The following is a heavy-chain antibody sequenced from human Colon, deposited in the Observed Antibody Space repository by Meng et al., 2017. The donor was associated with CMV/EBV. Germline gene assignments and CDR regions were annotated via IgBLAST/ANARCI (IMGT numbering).Heavy chain of an antibody. J-gene: IGHJ6*02. CDR2: IKGDGTST. V-gene: IGHV3-74*01. CDR1: GFTFNDNW. D-gene: IGHD2-2*01. CDR3: ARDIFCSSISCYGYYGMDV. Sequence: GGSLRLSCLVSGFTFNDNWMHWVRQAPGKGLEWVARIKGDGTSTNYADSVKGRFIVSRDNSKSTVYLQMTSLRRDDTAVYYCARDIFCSSISCYGYYGMDVWGQGTTVTVSS.